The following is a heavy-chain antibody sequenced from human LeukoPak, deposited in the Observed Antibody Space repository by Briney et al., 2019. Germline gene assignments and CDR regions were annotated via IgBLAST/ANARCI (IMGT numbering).Heavy chain of an antibody. D-gene: IGHD2-15*01. CDR3: ARARRDCRGGTCYSYYFDY. J-gene: IGHJ4*02. CDR1: GFTFSNYA. V-gene: IGHV3-64*01. Sequence: GGSLRLSCAASGFTFSNYAIHWVRQAPGKGLECVSAISSIEGRIFYANSVKGRLTISRDNSKNTVFLQMGSLRAEDMAVYYCARARRDCRGGTCYSYYFDYWGQGTQVTVSP. CDR2: ISSIEGRI.